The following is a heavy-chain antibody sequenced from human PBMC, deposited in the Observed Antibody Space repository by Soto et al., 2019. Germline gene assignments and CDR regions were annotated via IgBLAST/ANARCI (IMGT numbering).Heavy chain of an antibody. CDR3: ARSVVVPAANWFDP. D-gene: IGHD2-2*01. Sequence: APVKVSCKASGYTFTSYAMHWVRQAPGQRLEWMGWINAGNGNTKYSQKFQGRVTITRDTSASTAYMELSSLRSEDTAVYYCARSVVVPAANWFDPWGQGTLVTVSS. V-gene: IGHV1-3*01. J-gene: IGHJ5*02. CDR2: INAGNGNT. CDR1: GYTFTSYA.